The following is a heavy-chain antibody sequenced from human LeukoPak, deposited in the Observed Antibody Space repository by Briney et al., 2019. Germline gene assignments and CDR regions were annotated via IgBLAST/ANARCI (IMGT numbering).Heavy chain of an antibody. CDR3: TRDSGYNAFDI. J-gene: IGHJ3*02. V-gene: IGHV3-7*01. CDR2: IKEDGTAK. CDR1: GFTFSSYA. Sequence: GGSLRLSCAASGFTFSSYAMSWVRQAPGKGLEWVGNIKEDGTAKNYVVSVRGRFTISRDNAKNSSYLQMNSLRGEDTAVYYCTRDSGYNAFDIWGQGTMVTVSS. D-gene: IGHD5-12*01.